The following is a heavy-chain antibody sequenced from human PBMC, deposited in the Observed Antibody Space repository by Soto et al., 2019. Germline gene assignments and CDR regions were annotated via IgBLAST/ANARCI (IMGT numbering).Heavy chain of an antibody. CDR3: ARDLWWSVLTCGGMDV. V-gene: IGHV3-30-3*01. CDR1: GFTFSSYA. J-gene: IGHJ6*02. CDR2: ISYDGGNK. D-gene: IGHD3-16*01. Sequence: PGGSLRLSCAASGFTFSSYAMHWVRQAPGKGLEWVAVISYDGGNKYYADSVKGRFTISRNNSKNTLYLQMNSLRAEDTAVYYCARDLWWSVLTCGGMDVWGQGTTVTVSS.